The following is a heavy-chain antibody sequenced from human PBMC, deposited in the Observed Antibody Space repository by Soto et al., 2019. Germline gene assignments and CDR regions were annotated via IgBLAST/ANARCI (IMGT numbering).Heavy chain of an antibody. CDR1: GYTLTELS. V-gene: IGHV1-24*01. CDR3: ATSTTVTTRLYQYFDL. D-gene: IGHD4-17*01. J-gene: IGHJ2*01. Sequence: ASVKVSCKVSGYTLTELSMHWVRQAPGKGLEWMGGFDPEDGETIYAQKFQGRVTMTEDTSTDTAYMELSSLRSEDTAVYYCATSTTVTTRLYQYFDLWGRGTLVTVSS. CDR2: FDPEDGET.